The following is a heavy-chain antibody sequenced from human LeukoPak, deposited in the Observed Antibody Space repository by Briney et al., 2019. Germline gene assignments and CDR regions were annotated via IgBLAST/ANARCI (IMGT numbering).Heavy chain of an antibody. D-gene: IGHD2-21*01. CDR2: IYYSGST. Sequence: PSETLSLTCTVSGGSISSYYWGWIRQPPGKGLEWIGYIYYSGSTNYNPSLKSRVTISVDTSKNQFSLKLSSVTAADTAVYYCARGFGDYYYFDYWGQGTLVTVSS. CDR1: GGSISSYY. J-gene: IGHJ4*02. V-gene: IGHV4-59*01. CDR3: ARGFGDYYYFDY.